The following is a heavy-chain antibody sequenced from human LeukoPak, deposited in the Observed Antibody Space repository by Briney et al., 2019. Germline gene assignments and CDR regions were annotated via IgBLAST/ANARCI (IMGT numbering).Heavy chain of an antibody. V-gene: IGHV4-31*03. CDR3: ARLPLPYYYGSGSYVDY. J-gene: IGHJ4*02. CDR1: GGSISSGGYY. CDR2: IYYSGST. D-gene: IGHD3-10*01. Sequence: SQTLSLTCTVSGGSISSGGYYWSWIRQHPGKGLEWIGYIYYSGSTYYNPSLKSRVTISVDTSKNQFSLKLGSVTAADTAVYYCARLPLPYYYGSGSYVDYWGQGTLVTVSS.